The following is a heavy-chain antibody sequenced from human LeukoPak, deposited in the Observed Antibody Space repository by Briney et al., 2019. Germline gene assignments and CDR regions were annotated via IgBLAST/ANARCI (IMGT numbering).Heavy chain of an antibody. CDR3: ARAGEQQQPRRVGYYYGMDV. D-gene: IGHD6-13*01. Sequence: ASVKVSCKASGYTFTSYDINWVRQATGQGLEWMGWMNPNSGNTGYAQKFQGRVTMTRNTSISTAYMELSSLRSEDTAVYYCARAGEQQQPRRVGYYYGMDVWGQGTTVTVSS. J-gene: IGHJ6*02. V-gene: IGHV1-8*01. CDR2: MNPNSGNT. CDR1: GYTFTSYD.